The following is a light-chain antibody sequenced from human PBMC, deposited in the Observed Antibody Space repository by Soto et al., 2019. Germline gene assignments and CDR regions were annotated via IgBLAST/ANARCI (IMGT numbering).Light chain of an antibody. CDR3: HQYNSYPWT. V-gene: IGKV1-5*01. J-gene: IGKJ1*01. Sequence: DIQMTQSPSTLSASVGDRVTITCRASQSISSWLAWYQQKPGKAPKLLIYDASSLESGVPSRFSGSGSGTEFTLPFSSLQPDDFATYYCHQYNSYPWTFGQGTKVEIK. CDR1: QSISSW. CDR2: DAS.